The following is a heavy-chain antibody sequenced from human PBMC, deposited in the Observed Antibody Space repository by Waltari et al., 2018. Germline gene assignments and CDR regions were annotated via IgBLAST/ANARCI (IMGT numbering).Heavy chain of an antibody. CDR2: INHSGST. CDR1: GGSFSGYY. CDR3: ATDALYSGYPITKGY. D-gene: IGHD5-12*01. Sequence: QVQLQQWGAGLLKPSETLSLTCAVYGGSFSGYYWSWIRQPPGKGLEWIGEINHSGSTNYNPSLNMRVTIAVATSKHQFSLKLSSVTAADTAVYYCATDALYSGYPITKGYWGQGTLVTVSS. V-gene: IGHV4-34*01. J-gene: IGHJ4*02.